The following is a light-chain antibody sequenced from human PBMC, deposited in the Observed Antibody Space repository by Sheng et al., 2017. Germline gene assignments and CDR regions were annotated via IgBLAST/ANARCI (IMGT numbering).Light chain of an antibody. Sequence: DIQMTQSPSSLSASVGDRVTITCRASEGNRNDLGWYQQKPGKVPKRLIYAASSLQSEVPSRFSDSGSGTEFSLTVSSLQPEDFATSYCLQHNNYIFGHGTRLEIK. CDR3: LQHNNYI. CDR1: EGNRND. J-gene: IGKJ5*01. CDR2: AAS. V-gene: IGKV1-17*01.